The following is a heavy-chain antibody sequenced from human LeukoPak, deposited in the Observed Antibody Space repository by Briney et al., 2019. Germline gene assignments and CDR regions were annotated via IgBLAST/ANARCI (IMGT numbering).Heavy chain of an antibody. CDR3: ARDLDAYNSLED. CDR2: ISGSSVNT. J-gene: IGHJ4*02. V-gene: IGHV1-18*01. CDR1: GYTFTSYG. D-gene: IGHD5-24*01. Sequence: ASVKVSCKASGYTFTSYGISWVRQAPGQGLEWMGWISGSSVNTYYAQKFQGRVTMTTDTSTSTAYMELRSLRSDDTAVYYCARDLDAYNSLEDWAQGTQVTVSS.